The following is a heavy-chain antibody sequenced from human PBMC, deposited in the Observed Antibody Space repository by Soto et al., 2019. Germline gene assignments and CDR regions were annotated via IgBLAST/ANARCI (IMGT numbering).Heavy chain of an antibody. CDR2: ISGSGGST. D-gene: IGHD3-3*01. J-gene: IGHJ4*02. CDR3: AKEQDDTIFGVVIPHDY. V-gene: IGHV3-23*01. CDR1: GFTFSSYA. Sequence: GGSLRLSCAASGFTFSSYAMSWVRQAPGKGLEWVSAISGSGGSTYCADSVKGRFTISRDNSKNTLYLQMNSLRAEDTAVYYCAKEQDDTIFGVVIPHDYWGQGTPVPVSS.